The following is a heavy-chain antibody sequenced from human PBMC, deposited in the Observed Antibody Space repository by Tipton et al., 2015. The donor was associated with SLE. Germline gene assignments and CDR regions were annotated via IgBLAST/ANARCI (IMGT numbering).Heavy chain of an antibody. CDR3: ARRRVVPAAIGAFDI. J-gene: IGHJ3*02. Sequence: TLSLTCTVSGGSISSYYWSWIRQPPGKGLEWIGYIYYSGSTYYNPSLKSRVTISVDTSKNQFSLKLSSVTSADTAVYYCARRRVVPAAIGAFDIWGQGTMVTVSS. V-gene: IGHV4-59*04. CDR1: GGSISSYY. CDR2: IYYSGST. D-gene: IGHD2-2*02.